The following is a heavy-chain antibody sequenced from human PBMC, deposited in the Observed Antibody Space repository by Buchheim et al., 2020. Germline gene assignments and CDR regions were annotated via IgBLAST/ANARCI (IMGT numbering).Heavy chain of an antibody. Sequence: EVQLVESGGGLVQPGGSLRLSCAASGFTFSDLGMHWVRQTPGKGLMWVSRINSDGSSTIYGESVKGRFTVSRDNAKNTRYLQMNSLRAEDTGVYYCARDPLLNGGTLDYWGQGT. V-gene: IGHV3-74*01. CDR3: ARDPLLNGGTLDY. CDR2: INSDGSST. D-gene: IGHD1-1*01. J-gene: IGHJ4*02. CDR1: GFTFSDLG.